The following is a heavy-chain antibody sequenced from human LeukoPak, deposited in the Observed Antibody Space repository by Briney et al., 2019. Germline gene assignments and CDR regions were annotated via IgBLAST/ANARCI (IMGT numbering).Heavy chain of an antibody. D-gene: IGHD1-26*01. Sequence: SETLSLTCTVSGGSISSSSYYWGWIRQPPGKGLEWIGSIYYSGSTYYNPSLKSRVTISVDTSKNQFSLKLSSVTAADTAVYYCARHMRWELNYSAFDIWGQGTMVTVSS. V-gene: IGHV4-39*01. CDR1: GGSISSSSYY. J-gene: IGHJ3*02. CDR3: ARHMRWELNYSAFDI. CDR2: IYYSGST.